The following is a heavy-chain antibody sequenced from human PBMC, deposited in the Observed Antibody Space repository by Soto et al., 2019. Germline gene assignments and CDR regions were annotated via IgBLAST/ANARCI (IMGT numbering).Heavy chain of an antibody. CDR3: AKDTYYHDTSGYYIFDY. J-gene: IGHJ4*02. CDR1: GFTFSSYG. D-gene: IGHD3-22*01. CDR2: ISYDGRNK. V-gene: IGHV3-30*18. Sequence: QVPLVESGGGVVQPGRSLRLSCAASGFTFSSYGIHWVRQAPGKGLEWVAVISYDGRNKQYADSVKGRFTIARDNSKNTLYLQMDSLRAEDTAVYYCAKDTYYHDTSGYYIFDYWGQGTLVTVSS.